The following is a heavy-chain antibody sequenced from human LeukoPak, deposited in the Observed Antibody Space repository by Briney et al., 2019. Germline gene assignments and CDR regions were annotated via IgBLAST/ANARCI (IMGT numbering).Heavy chain of an antibody. CDR1: GGSISSYY. J-gene: IGHJ6*03. CDR2: IYYSGST. D-gene: IGHD5-18*01. CDR3: ARGEGYSYSDDYYFFYMDV. V-gene: IGHV4-59*12. Sequence: SETLSLTCTVSGGSISSYYWSWIRQPPGKGLEWIGYIYYSGSTNYNPSLKSRVTISIDTSNNQFSLKVSSVTAADTAVYYCARGEGYSYSDDYYFFYMDVWGKGTTVTVSS.